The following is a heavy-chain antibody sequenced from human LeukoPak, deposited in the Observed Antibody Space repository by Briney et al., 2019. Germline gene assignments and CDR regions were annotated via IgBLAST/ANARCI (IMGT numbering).Heavy chain of an antibody. CDR1: VGSMSSGSYY. CDR3: ARGNPLYY. V-gene: IGHV4-61*02. D-gene: IGHD1-14*01. CDR2: IYTSGST. Sequence: SETLSLTCTVSVGSMSSGSYYWNWIRQPAGKGLEWIGRIYTSGSTNYNPSLKSRVTISLDASKKQFSLKLTSVTAAGSGVYFCARGNPLYYWAQGTLVTVSS. J-gene: IGHJ4*02.